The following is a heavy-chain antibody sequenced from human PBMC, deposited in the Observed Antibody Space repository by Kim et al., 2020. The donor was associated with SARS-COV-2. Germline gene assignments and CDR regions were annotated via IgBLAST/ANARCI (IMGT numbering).Heavy chain of an antibody. V-gene: IGHV3-48*02. CDR3: AKIVSPVDGTNGFDF. CDR1: GFIFSTYG. D-gene: IGHD6-13*01. J-gene: IGHJ3*01. CDR2: ISSDSHMV. Sequence: GGSLRLSCAASGFIFSTYGMNWVRQAPGKGLEWVSYISSDSHMVYDADSVKGRFTISRDNAKNTLYLQMNSLRDEDTAVYYCAKIVSPVDGTNGFDFWGQGRIVTFSS.